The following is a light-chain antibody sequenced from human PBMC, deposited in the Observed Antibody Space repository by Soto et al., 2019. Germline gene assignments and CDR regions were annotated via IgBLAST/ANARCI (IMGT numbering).Light chain of an antibody. CDR2: EGS. Sequence: QSALTQPASVSGSPGQSITISCTGTSSDVGSYNLVSWYQQHPGKAPKLMIYEGSKRPSGVSNRFSGSKSGNTASLTISGLQAVDEADYHCRSYAGSTTLVFGGGTNVTVL. V-gene: IGLV2-23*01. J-gene: IGLJ2*01. CDR1: SSDVGSYNL. CDR3: RSYAGSTTLV.